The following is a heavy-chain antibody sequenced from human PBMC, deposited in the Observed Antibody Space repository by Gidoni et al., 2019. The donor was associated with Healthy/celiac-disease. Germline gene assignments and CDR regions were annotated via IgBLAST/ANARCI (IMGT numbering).Heavy chain of an antibody. J-gene: IGHJ6*02. CDR1: GVTVSSNY. CDR3: ATPWAAAVLSYYYGMDV. CDR2: ICSGGST. V-gene: IGHV3-66*01. Sequence: EVQLVESGGGLVQPGGSLRLSCAASGVTVSSNYMSWVRQAPGKGLEWVSVICSGGSTYYADSVKGRFTISRDNSKNTLYLQMNSLRAEDTAVYYCATPWAAAVLSYYYGMDVWGQGTTVTVSS. D-gene: IGHD6-13*01.